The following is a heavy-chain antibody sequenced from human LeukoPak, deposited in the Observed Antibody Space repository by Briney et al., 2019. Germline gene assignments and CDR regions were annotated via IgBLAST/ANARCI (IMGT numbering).Heavy chain of an antibody. CDR3: AKRPGIAAAVGAFDI. J-gene: IGHJ3*02. D-gene: IGHD6-13*01. CDR2: TSSSDAGT. V-gene: IGHV3-23*01. Sequence: GGSLRLSCAAFGFPLSSYAMSWVRQAPGKGLEWVSATSSSDAGTYHADSVRGRFTISRDNSKNTLYLQMNSLRAEDTAVYYCAKRPGIAAAVGAFDIWGQGTMVTVSS. CDR1: GFPLSSYA.